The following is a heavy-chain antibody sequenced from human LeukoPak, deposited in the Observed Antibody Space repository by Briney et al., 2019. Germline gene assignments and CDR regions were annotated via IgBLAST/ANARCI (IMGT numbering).Heavy chain of an antibody. Sequence: GGSLRLSCAASGFTFSSYSMNWVRQAPGKGLEWVSSISSSSSYIYYADSVKGRFTISRDNSKNTLYLQMNSLRAEDTAVYYCARDLNWNYLDYWGQGTLVTVSS. J-gene: IGHJ4*02. V-gene: IGHV3-21*01. D-gene: IGHD3/OR15-3a*01. CDR1: GFTFSSYS. CDR3: ARDLNWNYLDY. CDR2: ISSSSSYI.